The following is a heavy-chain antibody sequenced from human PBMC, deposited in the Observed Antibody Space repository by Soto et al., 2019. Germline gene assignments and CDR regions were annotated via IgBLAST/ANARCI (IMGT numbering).Heavy chain of an antibody. J-gene: IGHJ4*02. CDR1: GFTFSSYA. D-gene: IGHD2-15*01. V-gene: IGHV3-30-3*01. CDR3: ARGATVVVAAIEGDY. CDR2: ISYDGSNK. Sequence: GGSLRLSCAASGFTFSSYAMHWVRQAPGKGLEWVAVISYDGSNKYYADSVKGRFTISRDNSKNTLYLQMNSLRAEDTAVYYCARGATVVVAAIEGDYWGQGTLVTVSS.